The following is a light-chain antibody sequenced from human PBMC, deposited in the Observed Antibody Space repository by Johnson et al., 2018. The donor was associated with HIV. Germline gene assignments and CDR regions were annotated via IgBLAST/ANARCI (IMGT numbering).Light chain of an antibody. CDR1: SSNIGNNY. V-gene: IGLV1-51*02. CDR2: ENS. Sequence: QSVLTQPPSVSAAPGQKVTISCSGSSSNIGNNYVSWYQQLPGTAPKLLIYENSNRPSGIPDRFSGSKSGTSATLAITGLQTGDEADYYCGTWDTSLSAGGVFGTGTNVTVL. J-gene: IGLJ1*01. CDR3: GTWDTSLSAGGV.